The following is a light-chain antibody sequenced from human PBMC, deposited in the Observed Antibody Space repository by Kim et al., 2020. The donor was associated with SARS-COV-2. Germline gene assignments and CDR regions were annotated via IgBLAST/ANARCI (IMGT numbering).Light chain of an antibody. J-gene: IGLJ2*01. CDR2: QHI. CDR3: QAWDSSTAVV. Sequence: SYELTQPPSVSVSPGQTASITCSGDKLGDKYACWYQQKPGQSPVLVIYQHIKRPSGIPERFSGSNSGNTATLTISGTQAMDEADYYCQAWDSSTAVVFGGGTKVTVL. CDR1: KLGDKY. V-gene: IGLV3-1*01.